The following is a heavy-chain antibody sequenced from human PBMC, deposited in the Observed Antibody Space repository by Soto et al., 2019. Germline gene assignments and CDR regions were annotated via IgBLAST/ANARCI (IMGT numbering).Heavy chain of an antibody. Sequence: EVQLVQSGAEVKKPGESLKISCKGSGYSFTNYWIGWVRQMPGKGLEWMGVIYPGDSDTRYSPSLQGQVTISADKSIGTAYLQWSSLKASDTAMYYCARRRSGSFGPDVFDVWGQGTMVTVSS. J-gene: IGHJ3*01. CDR1: GYSFTNYW. CDR3: ARRRSGSFGPDVFDV. CDR2: IYPGDSDT. D-gene: IGHD1-26*01. V-gene: IGHV5-51*01.